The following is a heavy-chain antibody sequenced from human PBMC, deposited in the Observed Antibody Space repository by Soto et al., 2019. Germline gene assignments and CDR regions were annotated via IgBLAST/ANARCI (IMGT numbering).Heavy chain of an antibody. CDR1: GGAISTYY. J-gene: IGHJ5*02. CDR3: ASGQRFSYSLAP. D-gene: IGHD3-3*01. CDR2: IYSSGST. V-gene: IGHV4-4*07. Sequence: SGTQSHTCTVSGGAISTYYWTWIRQPAGKGLEWIGRIYSSGSTKYNPSLQSRVTMSLDTSNNQFSLRPTSVTAADTAVYYGASGQRFSYSLAPWVKGT.